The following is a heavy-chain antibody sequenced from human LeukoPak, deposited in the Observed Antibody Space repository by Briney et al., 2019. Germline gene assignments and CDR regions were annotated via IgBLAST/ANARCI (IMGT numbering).Heavy chain of an antibody. J-gene: IGHJ4*02. CDR1: GFTFNIYA. D-gene: IGHD6-25*01. V-gene: IGHV3-74*01. CDR3: ARGSGIITGIDE. CDR2: IKDDGSHT. Sequence: PGGSLRLSCAASGFTFNIYAMSWVRQAPGKGLEWVSRIKDDGSHTNYADSVKGRFTISRDNAKNTLSLQMNSLRAEDTAVYYCARGSGIITGIDEWGQGTLVTVSS.